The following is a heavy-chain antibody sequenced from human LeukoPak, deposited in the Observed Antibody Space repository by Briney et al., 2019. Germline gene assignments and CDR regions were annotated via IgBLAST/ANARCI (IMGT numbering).Heavy chain of an antibody. J-gene: IGHJ6*02. Sequence: LETLSLTCTVSGYSIRGDYYWDWLRQPPGKGLEWIGSIYHSGSTYYNPSLKSRVTISVNTSKNQFSLKLDSVTAADTAVYYCAREGTVAASGMDVWGQGTTVTVSS. CDR3: AREGTVAASGMDV. CDR2: IYHSGST. V-gene: IGHV4-38-2*02. CDR1: GYSIRGDYY. D-gene: IGHD4-23*01.